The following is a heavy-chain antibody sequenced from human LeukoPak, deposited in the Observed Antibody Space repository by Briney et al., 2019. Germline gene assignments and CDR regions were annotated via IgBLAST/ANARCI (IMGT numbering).Heavy chain of an antibody. V-gene: IGHV3-49*04. D-gene: IGHD2-2*01. J-gene: IGHJ4*02. CDR3: TRDITEYCSSTSCSVDY. CDR1: GFTFGDYA. Sequence: PAGGSLRLSCTASGFTFGDYAMSWVRQAPGKGLEWVGFIRSKAYGGTTEYAASVKGRFTISRDDSKSIAYLQMNSLKTEDTAVYYCTRDITEYCSSTSCSVDYWGQGTLVTVSS. CDR2: IRSKAYGGTT.